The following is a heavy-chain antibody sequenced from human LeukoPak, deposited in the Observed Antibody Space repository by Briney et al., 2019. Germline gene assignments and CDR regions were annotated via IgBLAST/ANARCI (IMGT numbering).Heavy chain of an antibody. V-gene: IGHV3-21*01. CDR1: GFTFSSYS. J-gene: IGHJ4*02. D-gene: IGHD6-13*01. CDR3: ARDLAAAGLDY. CDR2: LSSSSSYI. Sequence: GGSLRLSCAASGFTFSSYSMNWVRQAPGKGLEWVSSLSSSSSYIYYADSVKGRFTISRDNAKNSLYLQMNSLRAEDTAVYYCARDLAAAGLDYWGQGTLVTVSS.